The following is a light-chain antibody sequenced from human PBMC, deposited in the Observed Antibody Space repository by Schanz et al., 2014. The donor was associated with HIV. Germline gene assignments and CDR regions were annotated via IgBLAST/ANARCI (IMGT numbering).Light chain of an antibody. J-gene: IGKJ1*01. CDR1: QSAGSY. V-gene: IGKV3-11*01. Sequence: EIVLTQSPATLSLSPGERATLSCRASQSAGSYLAWYQQKPGQVPRLLIYDASKRATGIPDRFSGSESGTDFTLTIRSLEPEDFAVYYCQQRNSWPWTFGQGTKVEIK. CDR2: DAS. CDR3: QQRNSWPWT.